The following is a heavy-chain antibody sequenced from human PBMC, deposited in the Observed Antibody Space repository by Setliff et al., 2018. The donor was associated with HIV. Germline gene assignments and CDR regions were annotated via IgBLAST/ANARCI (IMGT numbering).Heavy chain of an antibody. D-gene: IGHD3-10*01. J-gene: IGHJ4*02. Sequence: SETLSLTCTVSGGSISSYHWSWIRQPAGRGLEWIGHIYPSGGTDYNPSFRSRVTLSLDTSKNQFSLKLTSVTAADAAVYYCTGDYNSGSYRFDYWGQGTPVTVSS. CDR2: IYPSGGT. V-gene: IGHV4-4*07. CDR3: TGDYNSGSYRFDY. CDR1: GGSISSYH.